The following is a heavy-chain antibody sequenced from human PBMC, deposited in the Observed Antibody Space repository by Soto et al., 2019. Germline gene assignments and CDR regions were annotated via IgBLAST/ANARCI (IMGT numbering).Heavy chain of an antibody. V-gene: IGHV4-59*01. CDR1: GGSISSYS. Sequence: PSGTLALTCTVSGGSISSYSWSWIRQPPGKGLEWIGYIYYSGSTNYNPSLKSRVTISVDTSKNQFSLKLSSVTAADTAVYSCAGGDYGIHWFDPWRQGTLDTVSS. J-gene: IGHJ5*02. CDR3: AGGDYGIHWFDP. CDR2: IYYSGST. D-gene: IGHD4-17*01.